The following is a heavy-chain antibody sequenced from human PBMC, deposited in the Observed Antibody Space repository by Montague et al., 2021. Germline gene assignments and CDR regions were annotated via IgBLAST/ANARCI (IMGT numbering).Heavy chain of an antibody. CDR2: VSHGGST. Sequence: SETLSLTCTVSRSLINSDYYWGWIRQPPGKGLEWMGSVSHGGSTYYNPSLKRRVTISVDTSNNHFSLKLSSVTAADTAMYYCARERDRYYYMDIWGKGTTITVSS. CDR1: RSLINSDYY. J-gene: IGHJ6*03. CDR3: ARERDRYYYMDI. V-gene: IGHV4-38-2*02.